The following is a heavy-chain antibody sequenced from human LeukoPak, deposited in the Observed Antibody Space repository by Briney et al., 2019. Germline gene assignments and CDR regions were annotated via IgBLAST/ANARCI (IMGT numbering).Heavy chain of an antibody. Sequence: PGGSLRLSCAASGFTFSSYGMSWVRQAPGKGLEWVSAISGSGGSTYYADSVKGRFTISRDNSKNTLYLQMNSLRAEDTAVYYCAKDRVYYYDSSGDAFDIWGQGTMVTVSS. J-gene: IGHJ3*02. CDR3: AKDRVYYYDSSGDAFDI. CDR2: ISGSGGST. V-gene: IGHV3-23*01. D-gene: IGHD3-22*01. CDR1: GFTFSSYG.